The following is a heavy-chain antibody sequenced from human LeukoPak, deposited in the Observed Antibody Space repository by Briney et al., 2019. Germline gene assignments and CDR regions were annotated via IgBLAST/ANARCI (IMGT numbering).Heavy chain of an antibody. D-gene: IGHD3-9*01. J-gene: IGHJ4*02. CDR1: GFTFDDYT. V-gene: IGHV3-43*01. CDR3: AKDGILRYFDWLLED. CDR2: FSWDGGST. Sequence: HAGGSLRLSCAASGFTFDDYTMHWVRQAPGKGLEWVSLFSWDGGSTYYADSVKGRFTISRDNSKNSLYLQMNSLRTEDTALYYCAKDGILRYFDWLLEDWGQGTLVTVSS.